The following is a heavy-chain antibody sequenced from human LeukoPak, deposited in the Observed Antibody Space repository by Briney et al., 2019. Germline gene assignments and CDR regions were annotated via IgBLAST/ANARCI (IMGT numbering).Heavy chain of an antibody. D-gene: IGHD2-8*01. CDR1: GFTFSSYE. Sequence: PGGSLRLSCAASGFTFSSYEMNWVRQAPGKGLEWVSYIGSSGSTIYYADSVKGRFTISRDNAKNSLYLQMNSLRAEDTAVYYCARGDCTNGVCYTPNYFDYWGQGTLVTVSS. J-gene: IGHJ4*02. V-gene: IGHV3-48*03. CDR3: ARGDCTNGVCYTPNYFDY. CDR2: IGSSGSTI.